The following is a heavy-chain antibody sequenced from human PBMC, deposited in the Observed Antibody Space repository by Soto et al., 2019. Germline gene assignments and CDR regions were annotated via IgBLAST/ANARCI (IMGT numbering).Heavy chain of an antibody. CDR2: MTADGRTI. CDR1: GFTFGDYW. V-gene: IGHV3-74*02. J-gene: IGHJ4*02. Sequence: EVQLLESGGGLVQPGGSLRLSCAASGFTFGDYWMHWVRQPPGKGPEWVSRMTADGRTIQYADSVKGRFTASRDNAKSTLYLQMNSLRAEDTAVYYCATAEVDYWGPGTLVTVSS. CDR3: ATAEVDY.